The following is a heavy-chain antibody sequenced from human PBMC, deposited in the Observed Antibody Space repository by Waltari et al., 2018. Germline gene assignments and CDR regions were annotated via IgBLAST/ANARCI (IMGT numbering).Heavy chain of an antibody. V-gene: IGHV3-30*02. J-gene: IGHJ5*02. D-gene: IGHD2-2*01. Sequence: VQLVESGGGVVQPGGSLRLSCAASGFTFRSYGMPWLRQAPGKGLEWVAFIRYDGSNKYYADSVKGRFTISRDNSKNTLYLQMNSLRAEDTAVYYCAKALVPAAVNWFDPWGQGTLVTVSS. CDR1: GFTFRSYG. CDR2: IRYDGSNK. CDR3: AKALVPAAVNWFDP.